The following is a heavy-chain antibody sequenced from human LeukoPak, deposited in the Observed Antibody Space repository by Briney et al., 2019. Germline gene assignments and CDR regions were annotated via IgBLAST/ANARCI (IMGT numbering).Heavy chain of an antibody. CDR3: AKGPVLRFLEWLVDY. D-gene: IGHD3-3*01. J-gene: IGHJ4*02. V-gene: IGHV3-23*01. CDR2: ISGSGGST. CDR1: GFTFSSYA. Sequence: GGSLRLSCAASGFTFSSYAMSWVRQAPGKGLEWVSAISGSGGSTYYADSVKGRFTISRDNSKNTLYLQVNSLRAEDTAVYYCAKGPVLRFLEWLVDYWGQGTLVTVSS.